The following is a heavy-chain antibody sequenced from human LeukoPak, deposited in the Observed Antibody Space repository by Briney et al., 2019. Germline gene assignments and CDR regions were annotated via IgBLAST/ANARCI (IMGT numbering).Heavy chain of an antibody. V-gene: IGHV4-30-2*01. CDR2: IYHSGST. J-gene: IGHJ4*02. CDR1: GGSISSGGYY. CDR3: AREGWAAAGRYYFDY. Sequence: PSETLSLTCTVSGGSISSGGYYWSWIRQPPGKGLEWIGYIYHSGSTYYNPSLKSRVTISVDRSKNQFSLKLSSVTAADTAVYYCAREGWAAAGRYYFDYWGQGTLVTVSS. D-gene: IGHD6-13*01.